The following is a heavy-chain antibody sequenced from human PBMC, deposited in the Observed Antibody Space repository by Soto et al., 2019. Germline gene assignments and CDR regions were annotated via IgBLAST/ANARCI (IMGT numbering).Heavy chain of an antibody. J-gene: IGHJ4*02. Sequence: NPSETLSLTCAVSGGSISSSNWWSWVRQPPGKGLEWIGEIYHSGSTNYNPSLKSRVTISVDKSKNQFSLKLSSVTAADTAVYYCARFGLQLWWHFDYWGQGTLVTVSS. CDR1: GGSISSSNW. D-gene: IGHD5-18*01. CDR3: ARFGLQLWWHFDY. V-gene: IGHV4-4*02. CDR2: IYHSGST.